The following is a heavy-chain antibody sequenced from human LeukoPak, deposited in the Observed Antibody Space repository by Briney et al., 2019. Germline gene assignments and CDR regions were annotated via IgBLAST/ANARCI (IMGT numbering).Heavy chain of an antibody. V-gene: IGHV4-59*01. D-gene: IGHD6-13*01. J-gene: IGHJ4*02. CDR2: IYYSGST. Sequence: PSETLSLTCTVSGGSISGYYWSWIRQPPGKGLEWIGYIYYSGSTNYNPSLKSRVTISVDTSKNQFSLKLSSVTAADTAVYYCARGASSSWLDYWGQGTLVTVSS. CDR3: ARGASSSWLDY. CDR1: GGSISGYY.